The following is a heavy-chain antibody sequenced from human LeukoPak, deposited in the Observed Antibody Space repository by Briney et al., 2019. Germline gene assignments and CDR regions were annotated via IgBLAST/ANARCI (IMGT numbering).Heavy chain of an antibody. CDR3: AKDRNGYSGYPYLFDY. CDR2: ISGSGGST. CDR1: GFTFSSYS. Sequence: GGSLRLSCAASGFTFSSYSMNWVRQAPGKGLEWVSAISGSGGSTYYADSVKGRFTISRDNSKDTLYLQMNSLRAEDTAIYYCAKDRNGYSGYPYLFDYWGQGTLVTVSS. V-gene: IGHV3-23*01. D-gene: IGHD5-12*01. J-gene: IGHJ4*02.